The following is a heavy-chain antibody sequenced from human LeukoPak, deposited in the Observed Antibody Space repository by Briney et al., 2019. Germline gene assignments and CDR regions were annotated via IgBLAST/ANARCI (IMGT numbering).Heavy chain of an antibody. D-gene: IGHD3-22*01. V-gene: IGHV4-61*02. CDR2: IYTSGST. J-gene: IGHJ5*02. CDR1: GGSISSGSYY. CDR3: ARVTSGGYLDP. Sequence: SQTLSLTCTVSGGSISSGSYYWSWIRQPARKGLEWIGRIYTSGSTNYNPSLKSRVSISVDTSKNQFSLKLNSVTAADTAVYYCARVTSGGYLDPWGQGTLVTVSS.